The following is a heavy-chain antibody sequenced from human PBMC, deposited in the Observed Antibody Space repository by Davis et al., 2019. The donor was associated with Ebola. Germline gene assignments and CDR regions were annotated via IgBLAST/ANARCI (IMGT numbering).Heavy chain of an antibody. CDR1: GGSISSYY. CDR2: IYTSGST. V-gene: IGHV4-4*07. J-gene: IGHJ4*02. CDR3: ARHVDTAMVPAYYFDY. D-gene: IGHD5-18*01. Sequence: PSETLSLTCTVSGGSISSYYWSWIRQPAGKGLGWIGRIYTSGSTNYNPSLKSRVTMSVDTSKNQFSLKLSSVTAADTAVYYCARHVDTAMVPAYYFDYWGQGTLVTVSS.